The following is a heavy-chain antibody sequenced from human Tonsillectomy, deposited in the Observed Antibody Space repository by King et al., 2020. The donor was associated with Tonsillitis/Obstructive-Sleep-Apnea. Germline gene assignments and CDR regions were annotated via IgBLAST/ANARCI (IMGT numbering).Heavy chain of an antibody. D-gene: IGHD2-15*01. V-gene: IGHV4-34*01. CDR3: ARLMVAYYYYYMDV. J-gene: IGHJ6*03. Sequence: VQLQQWGAGLLKPSETLSLTCAVYGGSFSGYYWSWIRQPPGKGLEWIGEINHSGSTNYYPSLKSRVTISVDTSKNQFSLKLSSVTAADTAVYYCARLMVAYYYYYMDVWGKGTTVTVSS. CDR2: INHSGST. CDR1: GGSFSGYY.